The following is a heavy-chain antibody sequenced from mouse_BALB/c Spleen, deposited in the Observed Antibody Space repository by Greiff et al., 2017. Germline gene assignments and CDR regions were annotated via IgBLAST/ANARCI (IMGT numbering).Heavy chain of an antibody. CDR1: GFSLTSYG. J-gene: IGHJ4*01. D-gene: IGHD2-1*01. V-gene: IGHV2-2*02. Sequence: VQLQQSGPGLVQPSQSLSITCTVSGFSLTSYGVHWVRQSPGKGLEWLGVIWSGGSTDYNAAFISRLSISKDNSKSQVFFKMNSLQANDTAIYYCARTYGNLYYYAMDYWGQGTSVTVSS. CDR2: IWSGGST. CDR3: ARTYGNLYYYAMDY.